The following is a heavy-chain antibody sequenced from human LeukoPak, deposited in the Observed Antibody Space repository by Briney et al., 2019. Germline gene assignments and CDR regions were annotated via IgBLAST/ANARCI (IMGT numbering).Heavy chain of an antibody. D-gene: IGHD4-17*01. V-gene: IGHV3-7*05. CDR2: IKQDGSEK. CDR1: GFTFDNYW. CDR3: ARDTYGDYAGFDY. J-gene: IGHJ4*02. Sequence: GGALRLSCAASGFTFDNYWMSWVRQAPGKGLEWVANIKQDGSEKYYVDSVKGRFTISRDNAKNSLYLQMNRLRAEDTAVYYCARDTYGDYAGFDYWGQGTLVTVSS.